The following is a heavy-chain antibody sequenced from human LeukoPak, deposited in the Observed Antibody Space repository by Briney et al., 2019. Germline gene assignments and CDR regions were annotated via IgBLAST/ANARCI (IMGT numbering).Heavy chain of an antibody. CDR1: GYTFTSYG. D-gene: IGHD3-3*01. Sequence: GASVKVSCKSSGYTFTSYGISWVRRAPGQRLGWMGWISAYNGNTNYAQKLQGRVTMTTDTSTNTAYMELRSLRSDDAAVYYCARAGPYDFWSGYYPDYFDYWGQGTLVTVSS. V-gene: IGHV1-18*01. J-gene: IGHJ4*02. CDR3: ARAGPYDFWSGYYPDYFDY. CDR2: ISAYNGNT.